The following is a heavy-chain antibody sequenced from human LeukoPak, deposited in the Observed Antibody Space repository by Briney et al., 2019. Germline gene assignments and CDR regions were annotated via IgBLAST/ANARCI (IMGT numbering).Heavy chain of an antibody. J-gene: IGHJ4*02. Sequence: SQTLSLTCAISVDSVSSNIATWNWTRQSPSRGLEWLGCTYYRSKWYIEYAVSVESRITIHPGTSKNQFSLQLNSVTPEDTAVDFCARGATAALTAGGQGTLVTVPS. D-gene: IGHD6-25*01. CDR2: TYYRSKWYI. CDR1: VDSVSSNIAT. CDR3: ARGATAALTA. V-gene: IGHV6-1*01.